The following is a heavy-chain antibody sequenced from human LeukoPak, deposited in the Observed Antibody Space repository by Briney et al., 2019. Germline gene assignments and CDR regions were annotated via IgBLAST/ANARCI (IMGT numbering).Heavy chain of an antibody. Sequence: GASVKVSCKASGYTFTSYAMHWVRQAPGQRLEWMGWINACNGNTKYSQKFQGRVTITRDTSASTAYMELSSLRSEDTAVYYCARAQWELTYYYYGMDVWGQGTTVTVSS. V-gene: IGHV1-3*01. D-gene: IGHD1-26*01. J-gene: IGHJ6*02. CDR3: ARAQWELTYYYYGMDV. CDR2: INACNGNT. CDR1: GYTFTSYA.